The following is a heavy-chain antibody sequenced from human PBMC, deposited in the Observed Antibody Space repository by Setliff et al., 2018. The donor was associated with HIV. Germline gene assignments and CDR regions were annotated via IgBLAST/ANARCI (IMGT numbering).Heavy chain of an antibody. CDR1: GGTFSSYV. V-gene: IGHV1-69*05. D-gene: IGHD2-15*01. J-gene: IGHJ5*02. CDR2: IIPMYGVT. CDR3: ALPYCSGGNCWSSASLPPAGWFDP. Sequence: SVMVSCKASGGTFSSYVISWVRQAPGQGPEWMGGIIPMYGVTNYAQKFQGRVTITTDESTSTDYMELSSLRSEDTAVYYCALPYCSGGNCWSSASLPPAGWFDPWGQGTLVTVSS.